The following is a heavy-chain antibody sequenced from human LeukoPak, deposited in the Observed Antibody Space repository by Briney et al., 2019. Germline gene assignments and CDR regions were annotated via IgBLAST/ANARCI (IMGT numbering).Heavy chain of an antibody. Sequence: GGSLRLSCAASGFTFNNYWMHWVRQAPGKGLEWVSRINSDGSSTTYADSVKGRFTISRDNAKNTLYLQMNSLRAEDTAVYYCARARGDYARDFDVWGRGTLVTVS. V-gene: IGHV3-74*01. CDR3: ARARGDYARDFDV. CDR1: GFTFNNYW. J-gene: IGHJ2*01. CDR2: INSDGSST. D-gene: IGHD4-17*01.